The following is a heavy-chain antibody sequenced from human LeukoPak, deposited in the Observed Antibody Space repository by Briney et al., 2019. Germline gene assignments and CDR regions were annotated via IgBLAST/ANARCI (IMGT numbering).Heavy chain of an antibody. V-gene: IGHV4-30-2*01. J-gene: IGHJ5*02. CDR1: GGSISSGGYS. Sequence: PSETLSLTCTVSGGSISSGGYSWSWIRQPPGKGLEWIGYIYHTGSTYYNPSLKSQVTISIDRSTNQFYLTVSSVTAADTAVYYWFDPWGLGTLVTVSS. CDR3: FDP. CDR2: IYHTGST.